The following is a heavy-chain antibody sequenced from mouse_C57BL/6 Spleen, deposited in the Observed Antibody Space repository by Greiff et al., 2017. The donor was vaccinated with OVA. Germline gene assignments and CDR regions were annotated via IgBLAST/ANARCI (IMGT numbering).Heavy chain of an antibody. CDR1: GYTFTSYW. D-gene: IGHD5-1*01. Sequence: QVQLQQPGAELVRPGSSVKLSCKASGYTFTSYWMHWVKQRPIQGLEWIGNIDPSDSETHYNQKFKDKAILTVDKSSSTAYMQLSSLTSEDSAVYYWARVEYGQGVAYWGQGTLVTVSA. J-gene: IGHJ3*01. V-gene: IGHV1-52*01. CDR3: ARVEYGQGVAY. CDR2: IDPSDSET.